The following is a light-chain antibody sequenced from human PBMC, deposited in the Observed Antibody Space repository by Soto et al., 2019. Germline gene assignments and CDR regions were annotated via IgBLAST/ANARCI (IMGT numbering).Light chain of an antibody. CDR2: KAT. V-gene: IGKV1-5*03. Sequence: DIQMTQSPSTLSGSVGDRVTITCRASQTISSWVAWYQQKPGKAPKLLIYKATTLKSGVPSRFSSSGSGTEFPLTISSLPPDDFATYYCQHYNSYSEAFGQGTMVDTK. CDR3: QHYNSYSEA. CDR1: QTISSW. J-gene: IGKJ1*01.